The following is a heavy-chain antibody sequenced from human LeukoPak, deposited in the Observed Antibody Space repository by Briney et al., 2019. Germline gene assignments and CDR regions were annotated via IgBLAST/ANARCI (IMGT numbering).Heavy chain of an antibody. CDR2: ISYDESNK. D-gene: IGHD2-15*01. V-gene: IGHV3-30-3*01. Sequence: GSLRLSCAASGFTFSSYWMHWVRQAPGKGLEWVAIISYDESNKYYADSVKGRFTISRDNAKNSVYLQMNSLRAEDTAVYYCARERCSGGSCYFDYWGQGTLVTVSS. CDR3: ARERCSGGSCYFDY. J-gene: IGHJ4*02. CDR1: GFTFSSYW.